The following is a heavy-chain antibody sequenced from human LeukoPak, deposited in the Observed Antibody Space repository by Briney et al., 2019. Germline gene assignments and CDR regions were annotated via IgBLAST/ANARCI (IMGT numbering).Heavy chain of an antibody. V-gene: IGHV4-34*01. J-gene: IGHJ4*02. CDR3: ARETLWWSQLGIAVAHDY. CDR2: INHSGST. CDR1: GGSFSGYY. D-gene: IGHD6-19*01. Sequence: SETLSLTCAVYGGSFSGYYWSWIRQPPGKGLEWIGEINHSGSTNYNPSLKSRFTISVDTSKNQFFLKLSALTAADTAYYYCARETLWWSQLGIAVAHDYWGQGTLVTVSS.